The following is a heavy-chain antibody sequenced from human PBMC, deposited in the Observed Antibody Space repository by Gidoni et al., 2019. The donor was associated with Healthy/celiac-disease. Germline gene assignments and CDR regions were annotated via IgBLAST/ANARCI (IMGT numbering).Heavy chain of an antibody. Sequence: EVQLLESGGGLVQPGGSLRLSCAASGFTFSSYALSWARQAPGKGLEWVSAISGSGGSTYYADSVKGRFTISRDNSKNTLYLQMNSLRAEDTAVYYCAKPLGGDSSGYYHPLFDYWGQGTLVTVSS. J-gene: IGHJ4*02. CDR2: ISGSGGST. CDR1: GFTFSSYA. D-gene: IGHD3-22*01. V-gene: IGHV3-23*01. CDR3: AKPLGGDSSGYYHPLFDY.